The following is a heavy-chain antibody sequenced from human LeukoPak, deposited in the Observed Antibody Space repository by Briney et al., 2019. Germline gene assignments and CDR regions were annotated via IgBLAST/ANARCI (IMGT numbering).Heavy chain of an antibody. V-gene: IGHV4-39*01. CDR3: ARHLTWDYFDY. D-gene: IGHD1-14*01. CDR1: GGSISSSSYY. Sequence: SETLSLTCTVSGGSISSSSYYWGWIRQPPGKGLEWIGSIYYSGSTYYNPSLKSRVTISVDTSKNQFSLKLSSVTAADTAVYYCARHLTWDYFDYWGQGTLVTVSS. CDR2: IYYSGST. J-gene: IGHJ4*02.